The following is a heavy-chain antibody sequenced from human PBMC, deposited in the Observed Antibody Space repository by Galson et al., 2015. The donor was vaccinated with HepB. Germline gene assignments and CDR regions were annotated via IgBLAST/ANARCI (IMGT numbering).Heavy chain of an antibody. CDR3: AEDRSGATPGEPAY. V-gene: IGHV1-18*01. CDR2: IRAYNGNT. Sequence: SVKVSCKASGFTFNSYGFTWVRQAPGQGLEWIGWIRAYNGNTDYAQKFQGRVTMTTDPSTTTAYLDLGSLRADDTAVYCCAEDRSGATPGEPAYWGQGTLVTVSS. D-gene: IGHD1-26*01. J-gene: IGHJ4*02. CDR1: GFTFNSYG.